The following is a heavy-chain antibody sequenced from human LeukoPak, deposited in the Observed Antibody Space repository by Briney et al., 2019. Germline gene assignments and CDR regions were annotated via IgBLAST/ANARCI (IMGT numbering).Heavy chain of an antibody. D-gene: IGHD3-10*01. J-gene: IGHJ5*02. CDR2: IYYRGST. Sequence: SETLSLTCTVSGGSISSSTYYWGWIRQPPGRGLEWIGAIYYRGSTYYNPSLKSRVTISVDTSNNQFSLRLSSVTAADTAVYYCAILGTGSSWGQGTLVTVSS. CDR1: GGSISSSTYY. V-gene: IGHV4-39*01. CDR3: AILGTGSS.